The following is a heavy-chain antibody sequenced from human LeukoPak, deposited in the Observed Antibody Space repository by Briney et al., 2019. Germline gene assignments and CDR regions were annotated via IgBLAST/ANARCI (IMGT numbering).Heavy chain of an antibody. Sequence: PSQTLSLTCTVSGGSISSGGYYWSWIRQHPGKGLEWIGYIYYSGSTYYNPSLKSRVTISVDTSKNQFSLKLSSVTAADTAVYYCASLYYGSGSYPNWGQGTLVTVSS. CDR3: ASLYYGSGSYPN. CDR2: IYYSGST. CDR1: GGSISSGGYY. J-gene: IGHJ4*02. D-gene: IGHD3-10*01. V-gene: IGHV4-31*03.